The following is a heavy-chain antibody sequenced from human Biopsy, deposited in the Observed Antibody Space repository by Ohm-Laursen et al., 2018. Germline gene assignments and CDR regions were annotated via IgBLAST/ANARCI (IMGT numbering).Heavy chain of an antibody. CDR2: ISYSGST. CDR3: AKHGSGWTGDDALHI. D-gene: IGHD6-19*01. V-gene: IGHV4-59*08. J-gene: IGHJ3*02. Sequence: GTLSLTCTVSGGSISGSSWSWIRQAPGRGLEWVGYISYSGSTSNNPSLKSRITISVDTTKNQIPLKVTFVTAADTAVYYCAKHGSGWTGDDALHIWGQGTMVTVSS. CDR1: GGSISGSS.